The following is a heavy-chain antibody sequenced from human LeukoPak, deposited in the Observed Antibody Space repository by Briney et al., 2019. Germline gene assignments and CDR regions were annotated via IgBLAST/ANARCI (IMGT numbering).Heavy chain of an antibody. V-gene: IGHV4-31*03. Sequence: PSQTLSLTCTVSGGSISSGGYYWSWIRQHPGKGLEWIGYIYYCGSTYYNPSLKSRVTISVDTSKNQFSLKLSSVTAADTAVYYCARDAIPLYYGMDVWGQGTTVTVSS. CDR2: IYYCGST. CDR3: ARDAIPLYYGMDV. D-gene: IGHD2-2*02. J-gene: IGHJ6*02. CDR1: GGSISSGGYY.